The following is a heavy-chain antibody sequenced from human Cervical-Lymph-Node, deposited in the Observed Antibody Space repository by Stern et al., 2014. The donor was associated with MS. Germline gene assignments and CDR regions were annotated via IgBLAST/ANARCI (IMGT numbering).Heavy chain of an antibody. CDR3: ATGAAYSSSYFDF. J-gene: IGHJ4*02. D-gene: IGHD2-2*01. CDR1: RGILRSYS. V-gene: IGHV1-69*01. Sequence: VQLVQSGAEVRKPGSSVKVSCKASRGILRSYSISWVRQAPGQGLEWLGGIIPICATAIYPQKFQGRVTITADESTDTAYLDLSSLISEDTAVYYCATGAAYSSSYFDFWGQGTLVTVSS. CDR2: IIPICATA.